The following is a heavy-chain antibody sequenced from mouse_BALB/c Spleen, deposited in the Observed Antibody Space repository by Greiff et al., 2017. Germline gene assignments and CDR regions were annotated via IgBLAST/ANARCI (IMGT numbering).Heavy chain of an antibody. J-gene: IGHJ3*01. CDR3: ARAYYGNMEFAY. V-gene: IGHV2-9*02. CDR2: IWAGGST. Sequence: VKLMESGPGLVAPSQSLSITCTVSGFSLTSYGVHWVRQPPGKGLEWLGVIWAGGSTNYNSALMSRLSISKDNSKSQVFLKMNSLQTDDTAMYYCARAYYGNMEFAYWGQGTLVTVSA. CDR1: GFSLTSYG. D-gene: IGHD2-10*01.